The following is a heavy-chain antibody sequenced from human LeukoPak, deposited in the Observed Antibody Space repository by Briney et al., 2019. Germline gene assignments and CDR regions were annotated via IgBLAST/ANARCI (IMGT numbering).Heavy chain of an antibody. D-gene: IGHD3-10*02. J-gene: IGHJ6*02. CDR1: GFTLSAYA. V-gene: IGHV3-23*01. CDR2: LGSDNNP. CDR3: ARDLHYYVGMDV. Sequence: GGSRRLSCEASGFTLSAYAMTWVRKAPGKGLEWGSSLGSDNNPPYSARVKGRIALSQHKSTTMLFLQLDTSRTQDTAPYFCARDLHYYVGMDVWGQGTTVTVSS.